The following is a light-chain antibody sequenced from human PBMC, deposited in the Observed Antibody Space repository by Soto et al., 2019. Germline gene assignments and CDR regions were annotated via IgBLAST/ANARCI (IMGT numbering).Light chain of an antibody. CDR1: QRVSTN. CDR3: QQYNTWPRT. V-gene: IGKV3-15*01. CDR2: GAS. J-gene: IGKJ1*01. Sequence: ETVMTQSPATLSVSPGERATLSCRASQRVSTNLAWYQQKPGQAPRLLIYGASIRATGFPARFSGSRSGTEFTLTISSLQSEDFAVYYCQQYNTWPRTFGQGTKVDIK.